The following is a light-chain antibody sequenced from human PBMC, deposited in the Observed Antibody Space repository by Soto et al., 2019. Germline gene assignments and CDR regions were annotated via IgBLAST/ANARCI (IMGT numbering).Light chain of an antibody. Sequence: QAVVTQEPSLTVSPGGTVTLTCASSSGAVTSAYFPSWVQQKPGQAPRALIYDTNKKYSWTPARFSGSLLGGKAALTLSGVQPEDEADYFCLVYYGGAVFGGGTKGTVL. V-gene: IGLV7-43*01. CDR2: DTN. CDR3: LVYYGGAV. CDR1: SGAVTSAYF. J-gene: IGLJ2*01.